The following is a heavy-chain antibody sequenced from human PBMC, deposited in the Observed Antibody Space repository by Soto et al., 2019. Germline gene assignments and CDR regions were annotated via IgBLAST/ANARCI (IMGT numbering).Heavy chain of an antibody. D-gene: IGHD3-22*01. CDR1: GGSISSYD. V-gene: IGHV4-59*01. CDR2: IYYSGST. CDR3: ARDKDYYDSSGFDY. Sequence: SGTLSLTCTLSGGSISSYDWSSIRVPPGKGLEWIGYIYYSGSTNYRPSLKSRVTISVDTSKNQFSLKLSSVTAAETAVYYCARDKDYYDSSGFDYWGKGTLVTAS. J-gene: IGHJ4*02.